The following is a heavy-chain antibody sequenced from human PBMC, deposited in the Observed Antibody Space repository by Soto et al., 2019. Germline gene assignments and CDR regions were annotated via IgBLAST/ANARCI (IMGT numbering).Heavy chain of an antibody. Sequence: GESLKISCKASGFTFSSYSLGWVRHMPGKGLQWMGNIFSSDSGAKYSPSFVGQVTISVDRSINTAYLQWSSLKASDTAIYYCGTWRGTSWFDYWGPGTLVTLSS. D-gene: IGHD6-25*01. J-gene: IGHJ4*02. CDR3: GTWRGTSWFDY. CDR1: GFTFSSYS. CDR2: IFSSDSGA. V-gene: IGHV5-51*01.